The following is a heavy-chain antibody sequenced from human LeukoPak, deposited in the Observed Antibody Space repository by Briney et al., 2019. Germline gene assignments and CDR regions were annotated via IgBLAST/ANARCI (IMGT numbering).Heavy chain of an antibody. D-gene: IGHD3-3*01. CDR3: ARGASGDFWGGRRYFDY. V-gene: IGHV1-69*05. CDR1: GGTFSGYA. CDR2: IIPIFGTA. J-gene: IGHJ4*02. Sequence: SVKVSCKASGGTFSGYAISWVRQAPGQGLEWMGGIIPIFGTANYAQKFQGRVTITMDESTSTAYMELSSLRSDDTAVYYCARGASGDFWGGRRYFDYWGQGTLVTVSS.